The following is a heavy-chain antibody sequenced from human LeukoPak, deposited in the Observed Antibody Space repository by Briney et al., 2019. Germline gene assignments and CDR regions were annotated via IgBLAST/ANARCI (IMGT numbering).Heavy chain of an antibody. CDR1: GFTLSENN. J-gene: IGHJ2*01. CDR3: ARGSDRIRYFDL. V-gene: IGHV3-30-3*01. CDR2: ISNDGNSK. Sequence: PGGSLRLSCAASGFTLSENNVHWVRQAPGKGLEWVALISNDGNSKDXADSVKGRFTLSGDNSKTTVYLQMNSLRAEDTAVYYCARGSDRIRYFDLWGRGTLVTVSS. D-gene: IGHD3-16*02.